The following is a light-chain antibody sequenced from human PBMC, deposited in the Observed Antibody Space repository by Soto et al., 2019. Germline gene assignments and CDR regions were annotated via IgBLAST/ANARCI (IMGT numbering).Light chain of an antibody. CDR2: GAS. J-gene: IGKJ2*01. CDR3: QQSVRSPYT. Sequence: EIVLTQSPGTLSLSPGERATLSCRASQSVSSSYLAWYQQRPGQAPRLLIYGASSRATGIPDRFSGTGSGRDFTLTISRLEPEDCAVYYCQQSVRSPYTFVQGTKLEIK. CDR1: QSVSSSY. V-gene: IGKV3-20*01.